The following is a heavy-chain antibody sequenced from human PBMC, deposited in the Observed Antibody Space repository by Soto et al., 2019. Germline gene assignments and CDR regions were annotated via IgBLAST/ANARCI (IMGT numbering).Heavy chain of an antibody. CDR1: GITFTYAW. D-gene: IGHD2-15*01. CDR3: ANIGDLPPKDVFST. Sequence: EVQLVESGGGLVNPGGSLRLSCAASGITFTYAWMTWVLQAPGGGLEWFGRVKREAGGGTIDYAAPVKGRFTISRDDATSMLYLQRNSLKSEDIAVYYCANIGDLPPKDVFSTWGQGTVVTVSS. V-gene: IGHV3-15*01. J-gene: IGHJ3*01. CDR2: VKREAGGGTI.